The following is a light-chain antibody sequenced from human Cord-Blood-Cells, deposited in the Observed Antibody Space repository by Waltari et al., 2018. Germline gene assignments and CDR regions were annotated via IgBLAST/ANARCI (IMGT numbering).Light chain of an antibody. V-gene: IGLV6-57*02. CDR3: QSYDSSNVV. Sequence: NFMLTQPHSVSESPGKTVTISCTGSSGSIASNYVQWYQHRPGSAPTTVIYEDNQRPARVPVRFCGSIDSTSNSPSLAISGLKTGDEADYYCQSYDSSNVVFGGGTKLTVL. J-gene: IGLJ2*01. CDR2: EDN. CDR1: SGSIASNY.